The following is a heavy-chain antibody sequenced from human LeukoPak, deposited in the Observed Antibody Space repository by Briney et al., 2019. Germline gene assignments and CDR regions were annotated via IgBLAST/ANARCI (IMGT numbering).Heavy chain of an antibody. CDR1: GGSISGFY. CDR2: IHYSGST. D-gene: IGHD3-16*01. Sequence: SETLSLTCAVSGGSISGFYWTWIRQPPGKGLEFIGQIHYSGSTDYNPSLKSRITMSVDTSKNQFFLSLNSVTAADTAVYYCAKFGLYYNMDVWGQGATVTVSS. J-gene: IGHJ6*02. CDR3: AKFGLYYNMDV. V-gene: IGHV4-59*03.